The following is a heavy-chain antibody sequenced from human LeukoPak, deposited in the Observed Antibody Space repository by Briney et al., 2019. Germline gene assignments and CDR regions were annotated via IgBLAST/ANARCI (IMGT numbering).Heavy chain of an antibody. V-gene: IGHV1-69*04. CDR2: IIPILGIA. CDR3: ARALWFGELWVNWFDP. J-gene: IGHJ5*02. D-gene: IGHD3-10*01. Sequence: SVKVSCKASGGTFSSYAISWVRQAPGQGLEWMGRIIPILGIANYAQKFQGRVTITADKSTSTAYMELSSLRSEDTAVYYCARALWFGELWVNWFDPWGQGTLVTVSS. CDR1: GGTFSSYA.